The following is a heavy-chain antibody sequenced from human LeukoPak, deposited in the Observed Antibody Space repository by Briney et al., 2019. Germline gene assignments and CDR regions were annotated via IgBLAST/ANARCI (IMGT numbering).Heavy chain of an antibody. J-gene: IGHJ4*02. CDR1: GGSISSDY. CDR2: IYYSGIT. CDR3: ARAKPTGGFDY. V-gene: IGHV4-59*01. D-gene: IGHD4-23*01. Sequence: PSETLSLTCTVSGGSISSDYWIWIRQPPGKGLEWIGYIYYSGITNYNPSLKSRVTISVDMSKKQFSLELSSVTAADTAVYYCARAKPTGGFDYWGQGTLVTVSS.